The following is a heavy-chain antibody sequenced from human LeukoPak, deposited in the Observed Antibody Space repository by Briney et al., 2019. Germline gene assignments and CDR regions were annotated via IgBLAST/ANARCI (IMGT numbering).Heavy chain of an antibody. CDR2: LGRSGEYK. J-gene: IGHJ6*02. CDR3: VKDRPCETCMPMDA. D-gene: IGHD2-2*01. Sequence: PGGSLRLSCAASGFTFSSYAMSWVRQAPGKGLEWVAGLGRSGEYKYYADSVKGRFTISRGNSKDTVSLQMNSLRAEDSAIYFCVKDRPCETCMPMDAWGQGTTVTVSS. CDR1: GFTFSSYA. V-gene: IGHV3-23*01.